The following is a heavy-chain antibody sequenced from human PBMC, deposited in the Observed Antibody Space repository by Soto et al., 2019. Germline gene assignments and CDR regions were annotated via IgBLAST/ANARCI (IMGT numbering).Heavy chain of an antibody. J-gene: IGHJ4*02. CDR1: GFTFSSYA. V-gene: IGHV3-23*01. CDR2: ISGSGGST. CDR3: AKDGRSTPFITIFGVVPDY. Sequence: PGGSLRLSCAASGFTFSSYAMSWVRQAPGKGLEWVSAISGSGGSTYYADSVKGRFTISRDNSKNTLYLQMNSLRAEDTAVYYCAKDGRSTPFITIFGVVPDYSGQGTLVTVSS. D-gene: IGHD3-3*01.